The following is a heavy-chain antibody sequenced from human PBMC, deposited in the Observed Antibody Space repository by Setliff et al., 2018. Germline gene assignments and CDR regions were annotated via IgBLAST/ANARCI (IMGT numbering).Heavy chain of an antibody. CDR2: FDPEDGET. CDR1: GYTLTELS. Sequence: ASVKVSCKVSGYTLTELSMHWVRQAPGKGLEWMGGFDPEDGETIYAQKFQGRVTMTEDTSTDTAYMELRSLRSDDTAVYYCARGYSSSWQSRMGFDPWDQGTLVTVSS. D-gene: IGHD6-13*01. J-gene: IGHJ5*02. CDR3: ARGYSSSWQSRMGFDP. V-gene: IGHV1-24*01.